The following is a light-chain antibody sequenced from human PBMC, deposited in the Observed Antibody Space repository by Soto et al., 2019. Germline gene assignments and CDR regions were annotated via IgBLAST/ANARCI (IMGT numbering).Light chain of an antibody. CDR2: KAS. CDR1: QSISSW. Sequence: DIQMTQSPSTLSASVGDRVTITCRASQSISSWLAWYQQKPGKAPKLLIYKASSLESGVPSRFSGSGSGTEFTLTISSLQPDDFATYYRQQYNSYPLTFGGGTRWIAN. J-gene: IGKJ4*01. V-gene: IGKV1-5*03. CDR3: QQYNSYPLT.